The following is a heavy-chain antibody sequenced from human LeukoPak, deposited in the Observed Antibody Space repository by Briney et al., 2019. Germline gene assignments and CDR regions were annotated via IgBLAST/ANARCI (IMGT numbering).Heavy chain of an antibody. CDR2: VDPEDGET. J-gene: IGHJ4*02. Sequence: VKVSCKVSGYTFTDYYMHWVQQAPGKGLEWMGLVDPEDGETIYAEKFQGRVTITADTSTDTAYMELSSLRSEDTAVYYCATDFPAYYYGSGSYSYFDYWGQGTLVTVSS. V-gene: IGHV1-69-2*01. CDR1: GYTFTDYY. D-gene: IGHD3-10*01. CDR3: ATDFPAYYYGSGSYSYFDY.